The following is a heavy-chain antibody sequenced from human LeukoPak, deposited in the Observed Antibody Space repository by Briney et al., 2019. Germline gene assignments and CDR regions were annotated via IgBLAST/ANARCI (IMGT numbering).Heavy chain of an antibody. Sequence: PGGSLRLSCAVSGFIFSSYWMSWVRQAPGKGLEWVANIKQDGGERFYVDSVKGRFTISRDNAKNSLYLQMNSLRVEDTAVYYCAREDHSNYNYWGQGTLVTVSS. J-gene: IGHJ4*02. CDR1: GFIFSSYW. CDR3: AREDHSNYNY. D-gene: IGHD4-11*01. CDR2: IKQDGGER. V-gene: IGHV3-7*01.